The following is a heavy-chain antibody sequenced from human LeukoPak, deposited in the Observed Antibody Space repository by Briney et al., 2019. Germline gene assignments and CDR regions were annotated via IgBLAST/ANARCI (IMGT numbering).Heavy chain of an antibody. Sequence: GASVKVSCKASGYTFTSYAMHWVRQAPGQRLEWMGWINTGNGNTKYSQKFQGRVTITRDTSASTAYMELSSLRSEDTAVYYCASLDSSGYQAAGWGQGTLVTVSS. V-gene: IGHV1-3*04. CDR1: GYTFTSYA. J-gene: IGHJ4*02. D-gene: IGHD3-22*01. CDR2: INTGNGNT. CDR3: ASLDSSGYQAAG.